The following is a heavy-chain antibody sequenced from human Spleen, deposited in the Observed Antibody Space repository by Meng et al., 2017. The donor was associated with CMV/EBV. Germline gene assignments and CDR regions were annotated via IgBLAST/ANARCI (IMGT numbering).Heavy chain of an antibody. CDR1: GFIFDDYA. CDR3: AKWGGGVQAWDHYGMDV. CDR2: INDNGGST. Sequence: GGSLRLSCAASGFIFDDYAMHWVRHVPGKGLEWVSAINDNGGSTYYADSVRGRFTISRDNSKNTLYLQMNNVRAEDTALYYCAKWGGGVQAWDHYGMDVWGQGTTVTVSS. J-gene: IGHJ6*02. V-gene: IGHV3-23*01. D-gene: IGHD1-26*01.